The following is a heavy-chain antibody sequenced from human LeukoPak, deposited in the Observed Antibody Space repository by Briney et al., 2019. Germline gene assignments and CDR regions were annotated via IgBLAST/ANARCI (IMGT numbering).Heavy chain of an antibody. CDR1: GFTFSNYW. CDR2: INPDGSIT. J-gene: IGHJ4*02. D-gene: IGHD2-2*01. CDR3: TFRGSSASGFGY. Sequence: GGSLRLSCAASGFTFSNYWMYWVRQAPGKGLVWVSHINPDGSITNYADSVKGRFTISRDNAKNTLYLQMNSLRAEDTAVYYCTFRGSSASGFGYWGQGTLVTVSS. V-gene: IGHV3-74*01.